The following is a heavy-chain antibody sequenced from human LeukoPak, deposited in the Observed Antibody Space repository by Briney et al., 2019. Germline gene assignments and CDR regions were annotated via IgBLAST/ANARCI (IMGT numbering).Heavy chain of an antibody. CDR1: SVSISTYY. CDR3: ARDGGTYGMDV. J-gene: IGHJ6*02. D-gene: IGHD3-16*01. V-gene: IGHV4-59*01. Sequence: SETLSLTCTVSSVSISTYYWSWIRQPPGKGLEWIGCVYYSGTTYYNPSLKSRVTISVDSSKNQFSLKLHSVTASDTAVYYCARDGGTYGMDVWGQGTTVTVSS. CDR2: VYYSGTT.